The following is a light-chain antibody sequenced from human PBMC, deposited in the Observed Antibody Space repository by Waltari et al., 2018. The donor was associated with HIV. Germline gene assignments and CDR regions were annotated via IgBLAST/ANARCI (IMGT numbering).Light chain of an antibody. V-gene: IGKV3-11*01. CDR3: QQRSNWPPALT. Sequence: EIVLTHSPATLSLSPGERATLSCRASLSVSSYLAWYQHKHGQAPRLLIYDASNRATGTPASFSGSGSGTDFTLTISSLEPEDFSVYYCQQRSNWPPALTFGGGTKVEIK. CDR2: DAS. J-gene: IGKJ4*01. CDR1: LSVSSY.